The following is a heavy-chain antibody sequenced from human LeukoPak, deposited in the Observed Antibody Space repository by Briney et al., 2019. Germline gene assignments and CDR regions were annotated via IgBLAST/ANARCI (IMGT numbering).Heavy chain of an antibody. CDR2: IKQDGSEK. J-gene: IGHJ4*02. Sequence: QPGGSLRLSCAASGFTFSSYWMSWVRQAPGKGLEWVANIKQDGSEKYYVDSVKGRFTISRDNAKNSLYLQMNSLRAEDTAVYYCARDEGDGYSLFDYWGQGTLVTVSS. V-gene: IGHV3-7*01. D-gene: IGHD5-24*01. CDR1: GFTFSSYW. CDR3: ARDEGDGYSLFDY.